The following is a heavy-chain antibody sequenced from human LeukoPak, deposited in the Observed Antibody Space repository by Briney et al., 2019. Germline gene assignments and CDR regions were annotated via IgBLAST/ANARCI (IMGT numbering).Heavy chain of an antibody. V-gene: IGHV3-11*04. CDR1: GFTFSDYY. J-gene: IGHJ3*02. CDR2: ISISGTTI. CDR3: ARDPLYMIVVADAFDI. Sequence: GGSLRLSCAASGFTFSDYYMNWIRQAPGKGLEWVSYISISGTTIYYADSVKGRFTISRDNAKNSLYLQMNSLRAEDTAVYYCARDPLYMIVVADAFDIWGQGTMVTVSS. D-gene: IGHD3-22*01.